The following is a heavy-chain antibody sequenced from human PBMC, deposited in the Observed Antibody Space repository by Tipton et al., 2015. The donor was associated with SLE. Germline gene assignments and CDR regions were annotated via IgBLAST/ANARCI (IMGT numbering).Heavy chain of an antibody. V-gene: IGHV3-NL1*01. CDR3: ASSLLPAFGFDY. CDR2: ITGSDPRV. CDR1: GFTFEYHA. Sequence: SLRLSCVASGFTFEYHALHWVRQAPGRGLEWVAGITGSDPRVGTPVRVRYAASVRGRFTVSRDNSKNTLYLQMNSLRAEDTAVYYCASSLLPAFGFDYWGQGTLVTVSS. D-gene: IGHD3-16*01. J-gene: IGHJ4*02.